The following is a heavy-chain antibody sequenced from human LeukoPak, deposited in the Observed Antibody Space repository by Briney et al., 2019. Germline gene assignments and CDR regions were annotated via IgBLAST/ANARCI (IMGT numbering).Heavy chain of an antibody. CDR2: IKQDGSEK. Sequence: PGGSLRLSCAASGFTFSSYWMSWVRQAPGKGLEGVAHIKQDGSEKYYVDSVKGRFTISRDNAKNSLYLQMNSLRAEDTAVYYCARDYDFWSGYSWRGYFDYWGQGTLVTVSS. V-gene: IGHV3-7*01. CDR1: GFTFSSYW. CDR3: ARDYDFWSGYSWRGYFDY. D-gene: IGHD3-3*01. J-gene: IGHJ4*02.